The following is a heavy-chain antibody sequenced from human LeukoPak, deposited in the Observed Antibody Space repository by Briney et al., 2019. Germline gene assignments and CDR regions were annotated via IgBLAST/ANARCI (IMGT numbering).Heavy chain of an antibody. V-gene: IGHV6-1*01. CDR3: AREVCTNGVCRNSNAFDI. D-gene: IGHD2-8*01. J-gene: IGHJ3*02. CDR2: TYYRSKWYN. Sequence: SQTLSLTCAISGDSVSSNSAAWNWIRQSPSRGLEWLRRTYYRSKWYNDYAVSVKSRITINPDTSKNQFSLQLNPVTPEDTAVYYCAREVCTNGVCRNSNAFDIWGQGTMVTVSS. CDR1: GDSVSSNSAA.